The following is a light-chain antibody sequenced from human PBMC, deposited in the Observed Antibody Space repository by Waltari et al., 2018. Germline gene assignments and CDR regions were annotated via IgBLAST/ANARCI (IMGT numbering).Light chain of an antibody. CDR2: DAS. CDR1: KLISRS. V-gene: IGKV3-20*01. J-gene: IGKJ1*01. CDR3: QKYGSLPAT. Sequence: EIMLTQSPGTLSLSPGERAPLSCRASKLISRSLAWYQKKPGQAPRLRIYDASCRVTGIPDRFSGSWSGTDFSLTISRLEPEDVAVYYCQKYGSLPATFGQGTKVEIK.